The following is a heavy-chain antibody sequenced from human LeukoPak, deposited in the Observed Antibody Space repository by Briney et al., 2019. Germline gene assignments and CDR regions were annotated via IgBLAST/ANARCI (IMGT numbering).Heavy chain of an antibody. V-gene: IGHV3-30*02. CDR2: IRYDGSNK. D-gene: IGHD1-26*01. Sequence: GGSLRLSCAASGFTFSNYGMHWVRQAPGKGLEWVAFIRYDGSNKYQADSVKGRFTISRDNSKNTVYLQMNSLRAEDTAVYYCARDPYSGSYGNYYYYFMDVWGKGTTVTISS. J-gene: IGHJ6*03. CDR3: ARDPYSGSYGNYYYYFMDV. CDR1: GFTFSNYG.